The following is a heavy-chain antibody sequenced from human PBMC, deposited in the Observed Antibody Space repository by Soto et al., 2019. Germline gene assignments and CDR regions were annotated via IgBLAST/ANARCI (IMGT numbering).Heavy chain of an antibody. V-gene: IGHV4-4*02. D-gene: IGHD6-19*01. Sequence: PSETLSLTCAVSGGSISSSNWWSWVRQPPGKGLEWIGEIYHSGSTNYNPSLKSRVTISVDRSKNQFSLKLSSVTAADTAVYYCAREGHSSGWTIDYWGQGTLVTVSS. CDR1: GGSISSSNW. CDR3: AREGHSSGWTIDY. J-gene: IGHJ4*02. CDR2: IYHSGST.